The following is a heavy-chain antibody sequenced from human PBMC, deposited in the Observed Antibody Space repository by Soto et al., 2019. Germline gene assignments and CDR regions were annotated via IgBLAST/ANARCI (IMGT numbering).Heavy chain of an antibody. CDR2: IYHTGTT. V-gene: IGHV4-30-2*01. Sequence: SETLSLTCTVSGGSINSGGYSWTWIRQPPGKGLEWIGFIYHTGTTYYNPSLKSRVTISVDRSKNQFSLKLSSVTAADTAVYYCARTPDIWGQGTMVTVS. J-gene: IGHJ3*02. CDR1: GGSINSGGYS. CDR3: ARTPDI.